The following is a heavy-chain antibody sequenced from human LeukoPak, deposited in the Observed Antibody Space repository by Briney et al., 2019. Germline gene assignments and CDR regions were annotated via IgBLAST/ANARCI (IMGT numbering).Heavy chain of an antibody. Sequence: GGSLRLSCAASGFTFSSYSMNWVRQAPGKGLEWVSSISSSSSYIYYADSVKGRFTISRDNAKNSLYLQMNSLRAEDTAVYYCARSHPQYGSAQDDWFDPWGQGTLVTVSS. CDR1: GFTFSSYS. J-gene: IGHJ5*02. D-gene: IGHD3-10*01. V-gene: IGHV3-21*01. CDR2: ISSSSSYI. CDR3: ARSHPQYGSAQDDWFDP.